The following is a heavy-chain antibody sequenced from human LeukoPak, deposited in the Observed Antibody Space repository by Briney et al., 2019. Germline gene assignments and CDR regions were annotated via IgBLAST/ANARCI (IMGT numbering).Heavy chain of an antibody. CDR3: ARASLGEYCSSTSCYAGDAFDI. CDR2: AIPIFGTA. V-gene: IGHV1-69*13. J-gene: IGHJ3*02. CDR1: GGTFISYA. D-gene: IGHD2-2*01. Sequence: SVKVSCKASGGTFISYAISWVRQAPGQGLEWMGGAIPIFGTANYAQKFQGRVTITADESTSTAYMELSSLRSEDTAVYYCARASLGEYCSSTSCYAGDAFDIWGQGTMVTVSS.